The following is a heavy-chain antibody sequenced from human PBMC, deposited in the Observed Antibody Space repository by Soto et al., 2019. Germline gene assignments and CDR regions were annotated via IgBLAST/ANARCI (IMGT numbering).Heavy chain of an antibody. D-gene: IGHD3-3*01. J-gene: IGHJ4*02. V-gene: IGHV1-58*01. CDR1: GFTFSSSA. Sequence: ASVKVSCKASGFTFSSSAVQWVRQARGQRLEWKGWIVVGSGNTNYAQKFQERVTITRDMSTSTAYMELTSLRSEDTAVYYCAADNDFWSGHYSFDYWGQGALVTVSS. CDR2: IVVGSGNT. CDR3: AADNDFWSGHYSFDY.